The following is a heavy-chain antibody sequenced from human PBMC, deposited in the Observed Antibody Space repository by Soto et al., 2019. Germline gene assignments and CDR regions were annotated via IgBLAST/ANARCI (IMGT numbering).Heavy chain of an antibody. V-gene: IGHV3-23*01. CDR2: ISGSGGST. D-gene: IGHD6-6*01. CDR3: AKDGGSSSSRDAFDI. Sequence: GGSLRLSCAASGFTFSNYAISWVRQAPGKGLEWVSSISGSGGSTYYADSVKGRFTISRDNSKNTLYLQMNSLRAEDTAVYYCAKDGGSSSSRDAFDIWGQGTRVTVSS. J-gene: IGHJ3*02. CDR1: GFTFSNYA.